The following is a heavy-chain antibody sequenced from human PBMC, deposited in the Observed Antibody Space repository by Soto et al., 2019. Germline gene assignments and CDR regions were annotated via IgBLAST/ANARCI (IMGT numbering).Heavy chain of an antibody. D-gene: IGHD3-10*01. CDR3: TTRPREVYGSGSYAVDY. J-gene: IGHJ4*02. V-gene: IGHV3-15*07. CDR2: IKSKTDGGTT. CDR1: GFTFSNAW. Sequence: EVQLAESGGGLVKPGGSLRLSCAASGFTFSNAWMNWVRQAPGKGLEWVGRIKSKTDGGTTDYAAPVKGRFTISRDDSINTLYQQMNSLKTEDTAVYYCTTRPREVYGSGSYAVDYWGQGTLVTVSS.